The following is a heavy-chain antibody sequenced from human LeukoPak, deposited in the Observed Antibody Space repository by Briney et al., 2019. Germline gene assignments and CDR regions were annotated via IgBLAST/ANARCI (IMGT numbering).Heavy chain of an antibody. CDR2: INPNSGGT. D-gene: IGHD3-3*01. J-gene: IGHJ5*02. CDR3: ARDGITIFPVGNWFDP. V-gene: IGHV1-2*02. Sequence: ASVKVSCKASGYTFTGYYMHWVRQAPGQGLEWMGWINPNSGGTNYAQKFQGRVTVTRDTSISTAYMELSRLRSDDTAVYYCARDGITIFPVGNWFDPWGQGTLVTVSS. CDR1: GYTFTGYY.